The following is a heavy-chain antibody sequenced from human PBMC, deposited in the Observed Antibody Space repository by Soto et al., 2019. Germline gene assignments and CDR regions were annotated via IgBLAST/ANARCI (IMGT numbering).Heavy chain of an antibody. CDR1: GFSFSTYP. Sequence: EVQLLESGGGLVQPGGSLRLSCAASGFSFSTYPMTWVRQAPGKRLEGVSSISGSGGDTYYIDSVKGRFTISRDNSKNTVYLQMNSLRAEDTAVYYCAKTLSTVTTYYYGMDVWGQGTTVTVSS. CDR3: AKTLSTVTTYYYGMDV. D-gene: IGHD4-17*01. CDR2: ISGSGGDT. V-gene: IGHV3-23*01. J-gene: IGHJ6*02.